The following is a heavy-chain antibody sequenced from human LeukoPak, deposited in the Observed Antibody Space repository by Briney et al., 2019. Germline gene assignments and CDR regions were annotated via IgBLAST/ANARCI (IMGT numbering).Heavy chain of an antibody. J-gene: IGHJ4*02. V-gene: IGHV3-30*18. CDR3: AQDGSTSFYYFDY. CDR1: GFTSSSYG. Sequence: GGSLRLSCAASGFTSSSYGMHWVRQAPGKGLEWVAVISYDGSIKYYADSVKGRFTISRDNSKNTLYLQMNSLRAEDTAVYYCAQDGSTSFYYFDYWGQGTLVTVSS. D-gene: IGHD2-2*01. CDR2: ISYDGSIK.